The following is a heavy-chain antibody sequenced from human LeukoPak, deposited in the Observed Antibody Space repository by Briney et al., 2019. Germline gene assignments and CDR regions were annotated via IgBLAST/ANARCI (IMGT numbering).Heavy chain of an antibody. J-gene: IGHJ6*03. CDR2: INHIGTT. CDR3: ARASRLGTYYFIDV. V-gene: IGHV4-34*01. CDR1: GGSFSGHY. Sequence: SETLSLTCAVNGGSFSGHYWTWIRQPPGKGLEWIGEINHIGTTNNNLSLNSRVTISLDASKSQVSLKLSSVTAADTAVYYCARASRLGTYYFIDVWGNGTTVTVSS. D-gene: IGHD1-7*01.